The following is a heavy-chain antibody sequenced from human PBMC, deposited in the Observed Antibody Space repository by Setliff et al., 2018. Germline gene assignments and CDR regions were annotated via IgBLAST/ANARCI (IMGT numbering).Heavy chain of an antibody. Sequence: GGSLRLSCAASGFTFSSYAMHWVRQAPGKGLEWVSYISSSSTIYFADSVKGRFTISRDNAKNSLYLQMNSLRAEDTAVYYCARDPHFDSWGQGTLVTVSS. CDR3: ARDPHFDS. CDR2: ISSSSTI. J-gene: IGHJ4*02. V-gene: IGHV3-48*04. CDR1: GFTFSSYA.